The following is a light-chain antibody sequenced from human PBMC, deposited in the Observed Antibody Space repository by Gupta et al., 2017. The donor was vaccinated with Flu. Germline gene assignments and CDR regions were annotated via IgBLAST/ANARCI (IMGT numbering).Light chain of an antibody. Sequence: ALGKTERITCGGKKIGSKNVHVNQQKPGQDPVMIIFRDRDRTAGIPGRFSGSNSGNTATLTISGAQGGDEADYYCQVGDSRNDDFGGGTKLTGL. CDR2: RDR. V-gene: IGLV3-9*01. J-gene: IGLJ2*01. CDR3: QVGDSRNDD. CDR1: KIGSKN.